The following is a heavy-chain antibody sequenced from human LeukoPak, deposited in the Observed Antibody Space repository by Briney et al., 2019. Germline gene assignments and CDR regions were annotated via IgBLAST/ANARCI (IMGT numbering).Heavy chain of an antibody. J-gene: IGHJ1*01. CDR1: GFTFTSCA. V-gene: IGHV3-23*01. CDR3: ARVSGRWLAEYFQH. Sequence: GGSLRLSCAASGFTFTSCAMSWVRQAPGKGLDWVSAISTSGANIYYADSVRGRFTISRDNSKNTLYLQMNSLRAEDTAVYYCARVSGRWLAEYFQHWGQGTLVTVSS. D-gene: IGHD5-24*01. CDR2: ISTSGANI.